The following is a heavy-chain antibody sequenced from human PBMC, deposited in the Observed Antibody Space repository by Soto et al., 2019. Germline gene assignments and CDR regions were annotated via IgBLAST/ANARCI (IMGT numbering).Heavy chain of an antibody. CDR3: AKDLGFTMIVVVPHNWFDP. J-gene: IGHJ5*02. D-gene: IGHD3-22*01. CDR1: GFTFSSYA. V-gene: IGHV3-23*01. CDR2: ISGSGGST. Sequence: GGSLRLSXAASGFTFSSYAMSWVRQAPGKGLEWVSAISGSGGSTYYADSVKGRFTISRDNSKNTLYLQMNSLRAEDTAVYYCAKDLGFTMIVVVPHNWFDPWGQGTLVTVSS.